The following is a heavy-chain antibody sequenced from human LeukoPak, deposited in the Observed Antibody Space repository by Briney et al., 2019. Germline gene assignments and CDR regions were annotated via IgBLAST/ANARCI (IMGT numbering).Heavy chain of an antibody. V-gene: IGHV4-34*01. J-gene: IGHJ4*02. CDR2: INHSGST. D-gene: IGHD3-16*02. CDR1: GGSFSGYY. Sequence: SETLSLTCAVYGGSFSGYYWSWIRQPPGKGLEWIGKINHSGSTNYNPSLKSRVTISVDTSKNQFSLKLSSVTAADTAVYYCARVGVDYDYVWGSYRKQYFDYWGQGTLVTVSS. CDR3: ARVGVDYDYVWGSYRKQYFDY.